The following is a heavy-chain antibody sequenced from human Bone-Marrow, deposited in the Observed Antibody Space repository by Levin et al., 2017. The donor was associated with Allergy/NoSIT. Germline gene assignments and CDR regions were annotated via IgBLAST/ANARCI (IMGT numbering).Heavy chain of an antibody. Sequence: GGSLRLSCVTSGFRFDDYAMHWVRQAPGRGLEWVSGISWNSGGIGYADSVKGRFTVSRDNAKNSLFLQMNSLRVEDTALYYCAKRRVELGATGALNDYALDVWGQGTTVTVS. CDR2: ISWNSGGI. D-gene: IGHD3-16*01. CDR1: GFRFDDYA. V-gene: IGHV3-9*01. J-gene: IGHJ6*02. CDR3: AKRRVELGATGALNDYALDV.